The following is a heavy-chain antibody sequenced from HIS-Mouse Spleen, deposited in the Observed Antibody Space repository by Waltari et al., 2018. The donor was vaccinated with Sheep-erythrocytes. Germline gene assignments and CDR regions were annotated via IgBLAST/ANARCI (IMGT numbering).Heavy chain of an antibody. Sequence: EVQLLESGGGLVQPGGSLRLSCAASGFTFSSYAMSWVLQAPGKGLEWVAAIRGSGGSTYTPDSGKGRFTISRDNSKNTLYLPMNSLRAEDTAVYYCAKRRTGDGGLDYWGQGTLVTVSS. D-gene: IGHD7-27*01. CDR1: GFTFSSYA. V-gene: IGHV3-23*01. CDR3: AKRRTGDGGLDY. J-gene: IGHJ4*02. CDR2: IRGSGGST.